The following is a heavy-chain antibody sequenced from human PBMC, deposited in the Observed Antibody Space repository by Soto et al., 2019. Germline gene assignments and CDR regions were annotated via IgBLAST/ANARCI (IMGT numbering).Heavy chain of an antibody. CDR1: GGSISSGDYY. V-gene: IGHV4-30-4*01. CDR3: ARDPRYYDSSGSYYGSNWFAP. J-gene: IGHJ5*02. CDR2: IYYSGST. Sequence: SETLSLTCTVSGGSISSGDYYWSWIRQPPGKGLEWIGYIYYSGSTYYNPSLKSRVTISVDTSKNQFSLKLSSVTAADTAVYYCARDPRYYDSSGSYYGSNWFAPWGQGTLVTVS. D-gene: IGHD3-22*01.